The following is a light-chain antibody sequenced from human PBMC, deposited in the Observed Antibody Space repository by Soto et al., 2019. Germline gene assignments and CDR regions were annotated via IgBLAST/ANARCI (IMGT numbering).Light chain of an antibody. CDR1: QTISSW. CDR3: QHYNSYSEA. Sequence: DIQMTQSPSTLSGSVGDRVTITCRASQTISSWLAWYQQKPGKAPKLLIYKASTLKSGVLSRFSGSGSGTEFTLTIRSLQPDHFATYYCQHYNSYSEAFGQGTKVELK. V-gene: IGKV1-5*03. J-gene: IGKJ1*01. CDR2: KAS.